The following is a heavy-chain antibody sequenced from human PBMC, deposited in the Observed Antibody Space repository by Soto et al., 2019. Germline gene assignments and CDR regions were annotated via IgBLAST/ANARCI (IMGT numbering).Heavy chain of an antibody. CDR1: GYTFTSYG. J-gene: IGHJ4*02. CDR2: ISAYNGNT. Sequence: ASVKVSCKASGYTFTSYGISWVRQAPGQGLEWMGWISAYNGNTNYAQKLQGRVTMTTDTSTSTAYMELRSLRSDDTAVYYCARDVSIVDQHMGIVYWGQGTMVTVYS. D-gene: IGHD3-22*01. V-gene: IGHV1-18*04. CDR3: ARDVSIVDQHMGIVY.